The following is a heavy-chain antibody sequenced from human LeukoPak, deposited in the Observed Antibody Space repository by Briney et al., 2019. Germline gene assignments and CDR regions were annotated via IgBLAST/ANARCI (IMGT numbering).Heavy chain of an antibody. CDR1: GFTFSDYG. CDR2: IWYDGSNK. J-gene: IGHJ4*02. Sequence: GGSLRLSCATSGFTFSDYGMHWVRQAPGKGLEWVAVIWYDGSNKYYADSVKGRLTISRDNSKNTLYLQMNSLRAEDTAVYYCARRMAAAGTGGGDYWGQGTLVTASS. CDR3: ARRMAAAGTGGGDY. V-gene: IGHV3-33*01. D-gene: IGHD6-13*01.